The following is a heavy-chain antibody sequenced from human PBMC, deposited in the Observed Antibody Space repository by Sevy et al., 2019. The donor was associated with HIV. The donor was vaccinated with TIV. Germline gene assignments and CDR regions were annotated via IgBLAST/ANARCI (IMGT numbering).Heavy chain of an antibody. J-gene: IGHJ4*02. Sequence: GGSLRLSCVASGFTFSDHYMEWVRQAPGKGLEWVGRSRNKADGYTTEYAASVKGRFTISIDESKDSLYVKMNSLKTEDTAVYYCVTHAGMAAAGRVFDYWGQGTLVTVSS. CDR3: VTHAGMAAAGRVFDY. CDR1: GFTFSDHY. CDR2: SRNKADGYTT. D-gene: IGHD6-13*01. V-gene: IGHV3-72*01.